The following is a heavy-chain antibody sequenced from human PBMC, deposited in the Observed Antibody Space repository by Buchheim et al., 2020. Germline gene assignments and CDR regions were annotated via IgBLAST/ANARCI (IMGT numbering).Heavy chain of an antibody. D-gene: IGHD3-16*02. J-gene: IGHJ5*02. CDR1: GFALDRSGVG. CDR2: LYFGNDQ. V-gene: IGHV2-5*02. Sequence: QISLEESGPTLVKPPQTLTLTCTFSGFALDRSGVGVAWIRQPPGKALEWLELLYFGNDQRYSPSLESRLTVLEDASKNQVAFKMTNMGPEDAATYYCAHTFYRGSTGWFEFWGQG. CDR3: AHTFYRGSTGWFEF.